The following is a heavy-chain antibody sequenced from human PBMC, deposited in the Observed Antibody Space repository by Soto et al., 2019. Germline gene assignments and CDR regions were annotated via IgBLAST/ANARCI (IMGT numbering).Heavy chain of an antibody. CDR1: GYTFTSYG. Sequence: QVQLVQSGPEVKKPGASVKVSCKSSGYTFTSYGISWVRQAPGQGLEWMGWISAYNGNTDYAQKFQDRVTMTTDTSTNTAYMELRSLISGDTAIYYCARDRSTSDVWGQGTTVTVSS. V-gene: IGHV1-18*01. CDR3: ARDRSTSDV. J-gene: IGHJ6*02. CDR2: ISAYNGNT. D-gene: IGHD2-2*01.